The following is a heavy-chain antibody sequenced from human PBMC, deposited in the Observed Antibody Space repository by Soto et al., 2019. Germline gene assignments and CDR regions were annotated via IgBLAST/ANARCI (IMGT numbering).Heavy chain of an antibody. Sequence: GGSLRLSCAASGFTFNNNAMHWVRQAPGRGLEWVAVVSYDGINKYYADSVKGRFTISRDNSKNTLYLQMNSLRAEDTAVYYCASFSSSGYHSPFDYWGQGTLVTVSS. CDR1: GFTFNNNA. CDR3: ASFSSSGYHSPFDY. V-gene: IGHV3-30*04. J-gene: IGHJ4*02. CDR2: VSYDGINK. D-gene: IGHD3-22*01.